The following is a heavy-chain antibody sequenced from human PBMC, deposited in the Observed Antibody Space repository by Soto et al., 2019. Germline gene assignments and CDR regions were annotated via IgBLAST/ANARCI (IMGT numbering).Heavy chain of an antibody. CDR1: GFTFSSYG. CDR2: IWYDGSNK. J-gene: IGHJ6*02. D-gene: IGHD3-10*01. V-gene: IGHV3-33*01. CDR3: ARGIGGEFWDVSTYYYGMDV. Sequence: PGGSLRLSCAASGFTFSSYGMHWVRQAPGKGLKWVAVIWYDGSNKYYAESVKGRFTISRDNSKNTLYLQMNSLRAEDTAVYYCARGIGGEFWDVSTYYYGMDVWGQGTTVTV.